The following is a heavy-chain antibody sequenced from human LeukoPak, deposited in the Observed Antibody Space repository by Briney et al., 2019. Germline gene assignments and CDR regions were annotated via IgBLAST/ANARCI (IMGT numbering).Heavy chain of an antibody. CDR2: IYYSGST. Sequence: SSETLSLTCTVSGGSISSYYWSWIRQPPGKGLEWIGYIYYSGSTNYNSSLKSRVTISVDTSKNQFSLKLSSVTAADTALYYCARSPAWTGYLSGPHFFNYWGQGTLVTVSS. CDR1: GGSISSYY. CDR3: ARSPAWTGYLSGPHFFNY. J-gene: IGHJ4*02. D-gene: IGHD3/OR15-3a*01. V-gene: IGHV4-59*01.